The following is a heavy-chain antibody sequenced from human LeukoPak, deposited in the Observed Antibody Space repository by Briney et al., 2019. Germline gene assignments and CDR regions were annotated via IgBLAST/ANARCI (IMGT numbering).Heavy chain of an antibody. Sequence: SVTLSLTASACTFTIYAISLVRQAPAQGLEWMGGIILIFGTTNYAQKFQGRVTITADESTSTAYMELSSLKSEDTAVYYWTTYYYDSSGYPRRFDPWGEGTLVTVSS. V-gene: IGHV1-69*13. J-gene: IGHJ5*02. D-gene: IGHD3-22*01. CDR2: IILIFGTT. CDR1: ACTFTIYA. CDR3: TTYYYDSSGYPRRFDP.